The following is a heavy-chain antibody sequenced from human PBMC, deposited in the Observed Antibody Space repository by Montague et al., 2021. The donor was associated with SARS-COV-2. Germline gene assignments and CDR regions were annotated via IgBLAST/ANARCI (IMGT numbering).Heavy chain of an antibody. CDR3: ARGLPVTTLFYYFGMDV. CDR2: INHYGST. D-gene: IGHD4-11*01. Sequence: SETLSLTCAVDGGSFSGNYWSWIRQPPGKGLEWIGEINHYGSTNXKPSLKSRVTISVDTSKNQFSLKLSSVTAADAAVYYCARGLPVTTLFYYFGMDVWGQGTTVTVSS. V-gene: IGHV4-34*01. J-gene: IGHJ6*02. CDR1: GGSFSGNY.